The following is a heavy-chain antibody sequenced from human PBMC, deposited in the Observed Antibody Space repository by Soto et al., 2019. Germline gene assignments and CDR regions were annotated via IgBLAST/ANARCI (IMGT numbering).Heavy chain of an antibody. V-gene: IGHV4-31*03. D-gene: IGHD6-6*01. J-gene: IGHJ5*02. CDR1: GASMSSGGYY. CDR2: IYYSGST. CDR3: ARDRHNNFFDP. Sequence: PSETLSLTCTFSGASMSSGGYYLSWIRQSPGKGLEWIGYIYYSGSTYYNPSLESRVAISLDTSRSQFSLPLHSVTAADTAIYYCARDRHNNFFDPWGQGTLVTVPS.